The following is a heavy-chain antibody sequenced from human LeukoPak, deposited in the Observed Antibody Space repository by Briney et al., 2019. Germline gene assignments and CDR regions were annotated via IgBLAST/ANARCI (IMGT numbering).Heavy chain of an antibody. Sequence: GGSLRLSCAASGFTFSSYSMNWVRQAPGKGLEWVSSISSSSSYIYYADSVKGRSTISRDNAKNSLYLQMNSLRAEDTAVYYCARGGSSGWWAFDIWGQGTMVTVSS. CDR3: ARGGSSGWWAFDI. CDR1: GFTFSSYS. J-gene: IGHJ3*02. CDR2: ISSSSSYI. V-gene: IGHV3-21*01. D-gene: IGHD6-19*01.